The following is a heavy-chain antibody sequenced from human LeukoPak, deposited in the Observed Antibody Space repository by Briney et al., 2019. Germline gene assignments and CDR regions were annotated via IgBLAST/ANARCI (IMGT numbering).Heavy chain of an antibody. Sequence: SETLSLTCTVSGGSTSSYYWSWIRQPAGKGLEWIGRIYTSGSTNYNPSLKSRVTMSVDTSKNQFSLKLSSVTAADTAVYYCARDRYCSSTSCYSAFDYWGQGTLVTVSS. J-gene: IGHJ4*02. D-gene: IGHD2-2*01. V-gene: IGHV4-4*07. CDR2: IYTSGST. CDR1: GGSTSSYY. CDR3: ARDRYCSSTSCYSAFDY.